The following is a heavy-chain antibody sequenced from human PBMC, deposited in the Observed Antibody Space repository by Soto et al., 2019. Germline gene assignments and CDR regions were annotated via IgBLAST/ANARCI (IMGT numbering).Heavy chain of an antibody. CDR3: ARRRITMVRGVNYGMEV. J-gene: IGHJ6*04. D-gene: IGHD3-10*01. V-gene: IGHV3-11*06. Sequence: GWSLRLSCAASGFTFSDYYMSLIRQAPGKGLEWVSYISSSSSYTNYADSVKGRFTISRDNAKNSLYLQMNSLRAEDTAVYYCARRRITMVRGVNYGMEVWGEGTKVTVSS. CDR2: ISSSSSYT. CDR1: GFTFSDYY.